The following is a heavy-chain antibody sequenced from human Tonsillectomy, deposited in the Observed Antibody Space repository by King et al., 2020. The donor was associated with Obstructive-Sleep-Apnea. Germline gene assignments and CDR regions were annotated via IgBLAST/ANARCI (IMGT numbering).Heavy chain of an antibody. J-gene: IGHJ4*02. CDR3: TTGRRDSTLRGVDMWGYFDS. CDR1: GFTFSDDC. CDR2: IKSKADGGTI. D-gene: IGHD3-10*01. V-gene: IGHV3-15*01. Sequence: DVQLVESGGGLERPGGSLRLSCAASGFTFSDDCMSWVRQAPGKGLEWVGRIKSKADGGTIDDAAPVKGRFSISRDDSKNTLYLQMSGLKIDDTAVYYCTTGRRDSTLRGVDMWGYFDSWGQGTLVTVSS.